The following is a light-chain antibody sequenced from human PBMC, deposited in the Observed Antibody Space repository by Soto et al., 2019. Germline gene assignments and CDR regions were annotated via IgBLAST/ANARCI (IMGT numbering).Light chain of an antibody. CDR3: QQSYSTPFT. J-gene: IGKJ3*01. CDR1: QSISSY. Sequence: DIQMTQSPSSLSASVGDRVTITCRASQSISSYLNWYQQKPGKAPKLLIYAASRLQSGIPSRFSGSGSGTDFTLTISSLQTEDFATYYCQQSYSTPFTFGPGTKVDIK. CDR2: AAS. V-gene: IGKV1-39*01.